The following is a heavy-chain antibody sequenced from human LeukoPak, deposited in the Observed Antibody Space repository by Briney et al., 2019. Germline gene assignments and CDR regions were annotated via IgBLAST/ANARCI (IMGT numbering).Heavy chain of an antibody. J-gene: IGHJ6*03. CDR1: GFTFSSYA. CDR2: ISHDGSNK. D-gene: IGHD3-10*01. Sequence: GGSLRLSCAASGFTFSSYAMHWVRQAPGKGLEWVAAISHDGSNKYSADSVKGRFTISRDNSKNTLYLQMNSLRAEDTAVYYCAKDSRITMVRGVITLEDYYYYYMDVWGKGTTVTISS. CDR3: AKDSRITMVRGVITLEDYYYYYMDV. V-gene: IGHV3-30*04.